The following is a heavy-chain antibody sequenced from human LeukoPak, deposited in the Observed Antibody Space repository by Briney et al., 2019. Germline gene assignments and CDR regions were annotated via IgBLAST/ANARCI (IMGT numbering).Heavy chain of an antibody. CDR1: GGSIRSSNYF. Sequence: SETLSLTCTVAGGSIRSSNYFWGWVRQPPAKALEWIGNIYYSGTTYQNPSLKSRVTTSVDTSNNQFSLKLRSVTAADTAVYYCTRQEAATATSFYGMDVWGLGITFTVSS. J-gene: IGHJ6*02. D-gene: IGHD2-21*02. CDR3: TRQEAATATSFYGMDV. CDR2: IYYSGTT. V-gene: IGHV4-39*01.